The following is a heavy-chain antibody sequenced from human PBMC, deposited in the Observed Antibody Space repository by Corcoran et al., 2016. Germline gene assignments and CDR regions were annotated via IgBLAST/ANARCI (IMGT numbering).Heavy chain of an antibody. V-gene: IGHV1-46*01. J-gene: IGHJ4*02. D-gene: IGHD6-19*01. CDR2: INPSGGST. Sequence: QVQLVQSGAEVKKPGASVKVSCKASGYTFTSYYMHWVRQAPGQGLEWMGIINPSGGSTSYAQKFQGRVTMTRDTSTSTVYMELSSLRSEDTAVYYCARDRSTLGIAVAGTDYWGQGTLVTVSS. CDR1: GYTFTSYY. CDR3: ARDRSTLGIAVAGTDY.